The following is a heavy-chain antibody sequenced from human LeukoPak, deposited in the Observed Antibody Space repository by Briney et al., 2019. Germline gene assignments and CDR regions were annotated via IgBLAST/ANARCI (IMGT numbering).Heavy chain of an antibody. J-gene: IGHJ3*02. Sequence: ASVKVSCKASGYTFTSYDINWVRQATGQGLEWMGWMNPNSGNTGYAQKFQGRVTMTRNTSISTAYMELSSLRSEDTAVYYCARDQAAERAFDIWGQGTMVTVSS. CDR2: MNPNSGNT. D-gene: IGHD1-26*01. CDR3: ARDQAAERAFDI. CDR1: GYTFTSYD. V-gene: IGHV1-8*01.